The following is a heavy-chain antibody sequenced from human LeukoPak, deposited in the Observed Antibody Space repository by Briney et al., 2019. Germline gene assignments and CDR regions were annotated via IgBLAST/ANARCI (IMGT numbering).Heavy chain of an antibody. CDR1: GDSVSSNSAA. V-gene: IGHV6-1*01. Sequence: SQTLSLTCAISGDSVSSNSAAWNWIRQSPSRGLEWLGRTYYRSKWYNDYAVSVKSRITINPDTSKNQFSLQLNSVTPEDTAVYYCARGYYDSSGYYLYWYFDLWGRGTLVTVSS. J-gene: IGHJ2*01. CDR2: TYYRSKWYN. D-gene: IGHD3-22*01. CDR3: ARGYYDSSGYYLYWYFDL.